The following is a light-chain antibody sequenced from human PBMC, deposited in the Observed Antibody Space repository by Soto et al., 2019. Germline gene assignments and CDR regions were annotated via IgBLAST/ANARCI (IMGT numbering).Light chain of an antibody. V-gene: IGKV3-20*01. Sequence: EIVLTQSPGTLSLSPGERATLSCRASQSLGSSQLAWYQQKPGQAPKVLIYGASSSATGFPDRFSGSRSGPDFTLTISRLEPEDFAGYYCQQYADWRTFGQGTKVYIK. CDR3: QQYADWRT. J-gene: IGKJ1*01. CDR2: GAS. CDR1: QSLGSSQ.